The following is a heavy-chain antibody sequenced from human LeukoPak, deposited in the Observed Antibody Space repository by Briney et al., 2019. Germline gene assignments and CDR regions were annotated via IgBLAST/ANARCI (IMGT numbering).Heavy chain of an antibody. J-gene: IGHJ3*02. Sequence: ASVKVSCKASGYTFTSYYIHWVRQAPGQGLEWMGRINPNSGGTNYALNFQGRVTMTRDTSISTAYMELSRLRSDDTAVYYCARKYYCDSSGYYYDDAFDIWGQGTMVTVSS. CDR2: INPNSGGT. CDR3: ARKYYCDSSGYYYDDAFDI. V-gene: IGHV1-2*06. D-gene: IGHD3-22*01. CDR1: GYTFTSYY.